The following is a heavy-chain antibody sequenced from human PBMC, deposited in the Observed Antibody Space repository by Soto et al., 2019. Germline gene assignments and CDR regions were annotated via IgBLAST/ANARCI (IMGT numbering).Heavy chain of an antibody. CDR3: AKNPRPADGTNYFDY. V-gene: IGHV3-23*01. Sequence: WGSLRLSCASSVFTFSSYAMTWVRQAPGKGPDWVSAMSGSGDNTYYADSVKGRFTISRDNSKNALYLQMNSLRAEDMAVYYCAKNPRPADGTNYFDYWGQGTMVTVSS. CDR2: MSGSGDNT. CDR1: VFTFSSYA. J-gene: IGHJ4*02. D-gene: IGHD6-13*01.